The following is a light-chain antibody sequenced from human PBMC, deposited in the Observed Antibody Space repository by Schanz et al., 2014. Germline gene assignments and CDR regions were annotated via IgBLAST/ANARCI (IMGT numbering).Light chain of an antibody. V-gene: IGLV1-40*01. CDR1: SSNIGAGYD. Sequence: QSVLTQPPSVSGAPGQRVTISCTGSSSNIGAGYDVHWYQLLPGTAPKLLIYANTNRPSGVPDRFSGSKSGTSASLAITGLQTEDEADYYCSAYAGSKNSFGGGTKLTVL. CDR3: SAYAGSKNS. CDR2: ANT. J-gene: IGLJ3*02.